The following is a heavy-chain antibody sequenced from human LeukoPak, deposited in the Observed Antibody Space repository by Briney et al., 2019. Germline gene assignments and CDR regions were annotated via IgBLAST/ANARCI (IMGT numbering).Heavy chain of an antibody. V-gene: IGHV1-18*01. CDR2: ISGYNGNT. J-gene: IGHJ4*02. Sequence: ASVKVSRKASGYMFTSFGVSWVRQAPGQGRQWMGWISGYNGNTNFAQKFQGRVTMTTDTSTSTAYMELRSLRSDDTAVYYCARDSPYSSSSLGFDFWGQRTLVTVSS. CDR3: ARDSPYSSSSLGFDF. D-gene: IGHD6-13*01. CDR1: GYMFTSFG.